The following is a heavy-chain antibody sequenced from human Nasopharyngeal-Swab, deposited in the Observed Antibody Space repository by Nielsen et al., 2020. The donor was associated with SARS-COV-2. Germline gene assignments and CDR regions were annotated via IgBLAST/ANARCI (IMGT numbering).Heavy chain of an antibody. D-gene: IGHD5/OR15-5a*01. V-gene: IGHV3-23*01. J-gene: IGHJ5*02. CDR2: ISGSGGTT. CDR1: GFTFSSYA. Sequence: GESLKISCAASGFTFSSYAMSWVRQAPGKRLEWVSAISGSGGTTYYEDSVKGRFTISRDNSKNTLYQQMNSLRANDTAVYYCAKDLRGAYPTGWFDPWGQGTLVTVSS. CDR3: AKDLRGAYPTGWFDP.